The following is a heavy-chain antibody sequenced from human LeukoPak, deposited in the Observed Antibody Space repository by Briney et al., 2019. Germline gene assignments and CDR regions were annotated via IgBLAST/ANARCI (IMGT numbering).Heavy chain of an antibody. V-gene: IGHV3-33*01. Sequence: PGGSLRLSCAASGFTFSSYGMHWVRQAPGKGLEWVAVIWYDGSNKYYADSVKGRFTISRDNSKNTLYLQMNSLRAEDTAVYYCARGYYYDSSGYYYFGPGDYFDYWGQGTLVAVSS. CDR2: IWYDGSNK. CDR1: GFTFSSYG. CDR3: ARGYYYDSSGYYYFGPGDYFDY. J-gene: IGHJ4*02. D-gene: IGHD3-22*01.